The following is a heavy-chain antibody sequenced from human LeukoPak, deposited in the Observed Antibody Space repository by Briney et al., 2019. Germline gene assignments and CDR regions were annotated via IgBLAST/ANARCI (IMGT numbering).Heavy chain of an antibody. CDR1: GFTFSSYW. J-gene: IGHJ6*02. D-gene: IGHD6-19*01. V-gene: IGHV3-74*01. CDR3: ARDSRGDSGYSSGWIPRYYYYYYGMDV. Sequence: GGSLRLSCAASGFTFSSYWMHWVRRAPGKGPVWVSRINSGGSTTTYADSVKGRFTISRDNAKNTIYLQMNSLRAEDTAVYYCARDSRGDSGYSSGWIPRYYYYYYGMDVWGQGTTVTVSS. CDR2: INSGGSTT.